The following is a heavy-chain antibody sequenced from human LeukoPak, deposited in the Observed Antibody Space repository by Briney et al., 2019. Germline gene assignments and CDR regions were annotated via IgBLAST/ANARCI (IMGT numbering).Heavy chain of an antibody. CDR3: AREVATIQNFDY. V-gene: IGHV4-4*07. D-gene: IGHD5-12*01. CDR1: GGSMNGYY. J-gene: IGHJ4*02. Sequence: ASDTLSLTCSVSGGSMNGYYWNWIRQSAGKGLQWIGRIFSSGSTNYNPSLKSRVTMSLDKSKNQFSLKLSSVTAADTAVYYCAREVATIQNFDYWGQGTLVTVSS. CDR2: IFSSGST.